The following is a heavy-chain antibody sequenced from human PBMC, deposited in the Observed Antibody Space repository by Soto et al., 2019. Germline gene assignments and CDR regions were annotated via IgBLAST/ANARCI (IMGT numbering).Heavy chain of an antibody. Sequence: GGSMRLSCAASGFTFTRYSMNWVRQAPGKGLEWVSSISSTTNYIYYGDSMKGRFTISRDNAKNSLYLEMNSLRAEDTAVYYCARESEDLTSNFDYWGQGTLVTVS. CDR3: ARESEDLTSNFDY. CDR1: GFTFTRYS. V-gene: IGHV3-21*06. J-gene: IGHJ4*02. CDR2: ISSTTNYI.